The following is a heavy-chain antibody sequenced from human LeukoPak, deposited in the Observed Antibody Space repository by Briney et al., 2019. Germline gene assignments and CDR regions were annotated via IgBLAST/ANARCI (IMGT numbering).Heavy chain of an antibody. CDR1: GGSISSGDYY. Sequence: NPSQTLSLTCTVSGGSISSGDYYWSWIRQPPGKGLEWIGYIYYSGSTYYNPSLKSRVTISVDTSKNKFSLKLSSVTAADTAVYYCSRTSDCSGGSCYEYFQHWGQGTLVTVSS. V-gene: IGHV4-30-4*01. CDR2: IYYSGST. D-gene: IGHD2-15*01. CDR3: SRTSDCSGGSCYEYFQH. J-gene: IGHJ1*01.